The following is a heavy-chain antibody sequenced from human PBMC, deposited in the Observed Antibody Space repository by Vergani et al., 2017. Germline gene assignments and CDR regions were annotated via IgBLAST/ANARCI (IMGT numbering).Heavy chain of an antibody. CDR2: ISGSGGST. Sequence: EVQLLESGGGLVQPGGSLRLSCAASGFTFSSYAMSWVRQAPGKGLEWVSAISGSGGSTYHADSVKGRFTISRDNSKNTLYLQMNSLRAEDTAVYYCAKHPHPYSWYYYFDYWGQGTLVTVSS. CDR3: AKHPHPYSWYYYFDY. D-gene: IGHD6-13*01. CDR1: GFTFSSYA. J-gene: IGHJ4*02. V-gene: IGHV3-23*01.